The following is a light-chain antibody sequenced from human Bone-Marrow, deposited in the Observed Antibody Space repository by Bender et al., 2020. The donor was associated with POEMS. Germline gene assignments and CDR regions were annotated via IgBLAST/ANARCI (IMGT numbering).Light chain of an antibody. J-gene: IGLJ2*01. CDR1: SSDVGSYNL. V-gene: IGLV2-14*02. Sequence: QSALTQPASVSGSPGQSITISCTGTSSDVGSYNLVSWYQQMPGKAPQLIIFDVNKRPSGVSNRFSGSKSGNTASLTISGLEADDEADYFCSSYTRSTIVVFGGGTKVTVL. CDR3: SSYTRSTIVV. CDR2: DVN.